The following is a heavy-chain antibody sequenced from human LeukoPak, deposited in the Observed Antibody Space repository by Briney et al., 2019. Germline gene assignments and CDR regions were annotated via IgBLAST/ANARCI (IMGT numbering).Heavy chain of an antibody. CDR3: AKAHSNYEIDC. J-gene: IGHJ4*02. CDR2: ISGSGGST. D-gene: IGHD4-11*01. Sequence: GGSLRLSCAASGFTFSSYAMSWVRQAPGKGREGGSAISGSGGSTYYADSVKGRFTISRDNSKNTLYLQMNSLRAEDTAVYYCAKAHSNYEIDCWGQGTLVTVSS. CDR1: GFTFSSYA. V-gene: IGHV3-23*01.